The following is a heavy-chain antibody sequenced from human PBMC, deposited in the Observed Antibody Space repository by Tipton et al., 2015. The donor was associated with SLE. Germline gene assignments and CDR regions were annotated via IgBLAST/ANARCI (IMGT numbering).Heavy chain of an antibody. CDR1: GFSFSSYA. CDR3: ARDYRYYSTVDY. D-gene: IGHD4-11*01. V-gene: IGHV3-30*04. Sequence: VQLVQSGGGVVQPGRSLRLSCAASGFSFSSYAMHWVRQAPGKGLEWVAVISYDGSNKYYADSVKGRFTISRDNSKKTLYLQMNSLRAEDTAVYYCARDYRYYSTVDYWGQGTLVTVSS. CDR2: ISYDGSNK. J-gene: IGHJ4*02.